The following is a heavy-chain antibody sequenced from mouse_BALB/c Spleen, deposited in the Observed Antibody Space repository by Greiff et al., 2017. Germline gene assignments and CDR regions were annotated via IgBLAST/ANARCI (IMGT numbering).Heavy chain of an antibody. CDR1: GYTFTDYA. V-gene: IGHV1S137*01. CDR2: ISTYYGDA. CDR3: AREGGTGAMDY. J-gene: IGHJ4*01. D-gene: IGHD4-1*01. Sequence: QVQLKESGAELVRPGVSVKISCKGSGYTFTDYAMHWVKQSHAKSLEWIGVISTYYGDASYNQKFKGKATMTVDKSSSTAYMELARLTSEDSAIYYCAREGGTGAMDYWGQGTSVTVSS.